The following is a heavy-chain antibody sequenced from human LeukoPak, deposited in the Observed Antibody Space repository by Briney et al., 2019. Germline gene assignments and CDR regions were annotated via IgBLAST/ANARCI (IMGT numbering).Heavy chain of an antibody. D-gene: IGHD5-12*01. V-gene: IGHV4-34*01. CDR1: GGSFSGYY. CDR3: AKGYSGYDCDDT. Sequence: SETLSLTCAVYGGSFSGYYWSWIRQPPGKGLEWIGEINHSGSTNYNPSLKSRVTISVDTSKNQFSLKLSSVTAADTAVYYCAKGYSGYDCDDTWGQGTLVTVSS. CDR2: INHSGST. J-gene: IGHJ4*02.